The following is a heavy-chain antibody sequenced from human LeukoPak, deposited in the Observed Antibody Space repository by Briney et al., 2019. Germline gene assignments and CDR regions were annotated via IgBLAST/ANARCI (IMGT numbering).Heavy chain of an antibody. D-gene: IGHD4-17*01. CDR2: ISYDGSNK. J-gene: IGHJ6*02. V-gene: IGHV3-30-3*01. Sequence: PGRSLRLSCAASGFIFSSYAMHWVRQAPGKGLEWVAVISYDGSNKYYADSVKGRFTISRDNSKNTLYLQMNSLRAEDTAVYYCARADYGDYIYYYYYGMDVWGQGTTVTVSS. CDR1: GFIFSSYA. CDR3: ARADYGDYIYYYYYGMDV.